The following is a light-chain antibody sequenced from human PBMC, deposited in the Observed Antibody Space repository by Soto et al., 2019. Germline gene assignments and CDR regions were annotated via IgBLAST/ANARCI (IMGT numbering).Light chain of an antibody. CDR3: QNSINWPCT. J-gene: IGKJ1*01. CDR2: DAS. V-gene: IGKV3-11*01. Sequence: EVVLTQSPATLSLSPGERATLSCRASQSVSSSLAWYLQKPGQAPRLLIYDASNRATGIPARFSGSGSGTGFTRTIIMLGPEDFAVYYCQNSINWPCTFGQGTKVAIK. CDR1: QSVSSS.